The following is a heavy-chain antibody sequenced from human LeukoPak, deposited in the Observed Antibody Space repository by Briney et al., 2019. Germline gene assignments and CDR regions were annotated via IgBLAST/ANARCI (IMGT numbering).Heavy chain of an antibody. CDR2: ISSSGSTI. D-gene: IGHD4-17*01. CDR1: GFTFSDYY. CDR3: ARDSYYGDYVVDAFDI. V-gene: IGHV3-11*01. Sequence: GGSLRLSCAASGFTFSDYYMSWIRQAPGKGLEWVPYISSSGSTIYYADSVKGRFTISRDNAKNSLYLQMNSLRAEDTAVYYCARDSYYGDYVVDAFDIWGQGTMVTVSS. J-gene: IGHJ3*02.